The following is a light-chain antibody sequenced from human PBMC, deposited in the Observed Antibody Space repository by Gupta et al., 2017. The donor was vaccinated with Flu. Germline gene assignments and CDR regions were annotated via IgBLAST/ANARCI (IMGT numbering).Light chain of an antibody. V-gene: IGLV2-23*01. CDR1: SGDVGVCNI. CDR2: DDS. Sequence: ITSYCTGTSGDVGVCNIVYWYHQRPAKAPNLMIYDDSRRRSGVPDRFSAAKSANTAAVTTAGLQAEEEADYYCCSDAGSSTVVVFGGGTKLTVL. J-gene: IGLJ2*01. CDR3: CSDAGSSTVVV.